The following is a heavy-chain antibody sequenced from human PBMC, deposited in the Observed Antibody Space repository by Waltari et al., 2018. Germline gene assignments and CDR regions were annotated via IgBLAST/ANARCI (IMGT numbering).Heavy chain of an antibody. CDR1: GGSFTSGDYY. CDR2: IHSTGRT. J-gene: IGHJ6*02. D-gene: IGHD5-12*01. CDR3: ARDTYSGYDFGV. Sequence: QVQLQESGPGLVKPSQTLSLTCTVSGGSFTSGDYYWSWIRRPPGGGLEWIGYIHSTGRTYYHPSLQGRVSMSIGTSTNQLSLSLYSVTAADTAVYYCARDTYSGYDFGVWGQGTTVTVSS. V-gene: IGHV4-30-4*01.